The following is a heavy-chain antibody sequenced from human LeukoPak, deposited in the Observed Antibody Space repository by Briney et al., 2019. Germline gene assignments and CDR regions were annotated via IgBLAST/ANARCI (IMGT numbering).Heavy chain of an antibody. V-gene: IGHV3-33*01. Sequence: GGSLRLSCSASGFTFSSYGMRWVRQAPGKGLEWVAVIWYDGSNKYYADSVKGRFTISRDNSKNTLYLQMNSLRAEDTAVYYCARDLNSGSYYYMDVWGKGTTVTVFS. J-gene: IGHJ6*03. CDR3: ARDLNSGSYYYMDV. D-gene: IGHD1-26*01. CDR1: GFTFSSYG. CDR2: IWYDGSNK.